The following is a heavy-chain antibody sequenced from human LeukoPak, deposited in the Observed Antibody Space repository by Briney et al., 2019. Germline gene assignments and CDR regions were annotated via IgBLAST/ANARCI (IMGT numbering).Heavy chain of an antibody. D-gene: IGHD6-13*01. V-gene: IGHV3-30*03. Sequence: GGSLRLSCAASGFTFSSYGMHWVRQAPGKGLEWVAVTSYDGSNKYYADSLKGRFTISRDNSKNTLYLQMNSLRAEDTAVYYCARPPGTYSSSWYDYYYGMDVWGQGTTVTVSS. J-gene: IGHJ6*02. CDR3: ARPPGTYSSSWYDYYYGMDV. CDR1: GFTFSSYG. CDR2: TSYDGSNK.